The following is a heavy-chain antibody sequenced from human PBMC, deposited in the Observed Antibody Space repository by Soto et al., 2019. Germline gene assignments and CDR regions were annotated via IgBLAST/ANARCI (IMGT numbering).Heavy chain of an antibody. D-gene: IGHD2-15*01. V-gene: IGHV3-23*01. CDR2: VSNSGTST. J-gene: IGHJ5*02. Sequence: EVQLLESGGGLAQPGESLTLSCAASGFMFSGYAMSWVRQAPGKGLEWVSAVSNSGTSTSYADSVKGLFTISRDNSKNTLYLQMSSLGAEDTALYYCVKDLAASGWFDPWGQGTLVIVSS. CDR3: VKDLAASGWFDP. CDR1: GFMFSGYA.